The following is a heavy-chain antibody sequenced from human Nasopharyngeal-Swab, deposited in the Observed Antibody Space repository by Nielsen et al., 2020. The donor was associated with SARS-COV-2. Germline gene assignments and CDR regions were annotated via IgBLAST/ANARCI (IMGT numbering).Heavy chain of an antibody. CDR1: GFTFRNFA. D-gene: IGHD6-25*01. CDR3: AKDRDSGDESEEYYHYYGMDV. Sequence: GGSLRLSCAASGFTFRNFAMHWVRQGPGKGLDWVSVISGDNENTYYADSVRGRFTIARDNSKNTLNLQMNNLRAEDTAIYYCAKDRDSGDESEEYYHYYGMDVWGQGAPVTVSS. CDR2: ISGDNENT. J-gene: IGHJ6*02. V-gene: IGHV3-23*01.